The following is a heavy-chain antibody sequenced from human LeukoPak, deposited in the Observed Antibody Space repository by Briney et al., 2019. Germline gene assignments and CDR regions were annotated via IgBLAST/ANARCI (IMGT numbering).Heavy chain of an antibody. J-gene: IGHJ4*02. CDR1: GYTFTSYG. Sequence: ASVRVSCKASGYTFTSYGISWVRQAPGQGLEWMGWISAYNGNTNYAQKLQGRVTMTTDTSTSTAYMELRSLRSDDTAVYYCARDRDPLYYYDSSGPRRYFDYWGQGTLVTVSS. CDR2: ISAYNGNT. V-gene: IGHV1-18*01. CDR3: ARDRDPLYYYDSSGPRRYFDY. D-gene: IGHD3-22*01.